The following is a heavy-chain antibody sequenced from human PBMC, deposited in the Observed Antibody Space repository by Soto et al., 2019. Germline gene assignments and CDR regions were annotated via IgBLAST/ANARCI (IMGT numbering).Heavy chain of an antibody. CDR3: VKDRGHCYGAVIDDDALEI. Sequence: GGSLRLSCAASGFTFDDYAMHWVRQAPGKGLEWVSGISWNSGSIGYADSVKGRFTISRDNAKNSLYLQMNILRAEDTSVYSGVKDRGHCYGAVIDDDALEIWGQGTMVTVSS. CDR1: GFTFDDYA. D-gene: IGHD3-10*01. V-gene: IGHV3-9*01. CDR2: ISWNSGSI. J-gene: IGHJ3*02.